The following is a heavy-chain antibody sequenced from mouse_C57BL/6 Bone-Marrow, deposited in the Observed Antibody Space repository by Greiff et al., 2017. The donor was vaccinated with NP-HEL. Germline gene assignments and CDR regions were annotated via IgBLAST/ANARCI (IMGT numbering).Heavy chain of an antibody. J-gene: IGHJ2*01. V-gene: IGHV14-4*01. CDR2: IDPENGDT. Sequence: VQLQQSGAELVRPGASVKLSCTASGFNIKDDYMHWVKQRPEQGLEWIGWIDPENGDTEYASKFQGKATITADTSSNTAYLQLSSLTSEDTDVYYCTELAYFDYWGQGTTLTVSS. CDR3: TELAYFDY. CDR1: GFNIKDDY. D-gene: IGHD4-1*01.